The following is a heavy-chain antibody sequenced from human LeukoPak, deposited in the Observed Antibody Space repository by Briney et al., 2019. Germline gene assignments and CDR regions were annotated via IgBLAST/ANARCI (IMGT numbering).Heavy chain of an antibody. Sequence: GGSLRLSCAASGFTFDDYAMHWVRQAPGKGLEWVSGISWNSGGIGYADSVKGRFTISRDNAKNSLYLQMNSLRAEDTALYYCAKDGGMGDYVWGSYRAGWFDPWGQGTPVTVSS. CDR1: GFTFDDYA. J-gene: IGHJ5*02. CDR2: ISWNSGGI. V-gene: IGHV3-9*01. CDR3: AKDGGMGDYVWGSYRAGWFDP. D-gene: IGHD3-16*02.